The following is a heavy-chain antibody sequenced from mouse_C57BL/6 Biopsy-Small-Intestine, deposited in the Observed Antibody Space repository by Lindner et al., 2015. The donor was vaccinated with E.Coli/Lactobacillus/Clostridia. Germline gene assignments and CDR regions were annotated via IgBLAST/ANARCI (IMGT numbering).Heavy chain of an antibody. Sequence: VQLQESGPELVKPGASVKISCKASGYSFSGYYMNWVKQSPEKSLEWIGEINPSTGGTTYNQKFKSKATLTVDKSSSTAYMQLKSLTSEDSAVYYCARPYSKGDAMDYWGQGTSVTVSS. D-gene: IGHD2-5*01. V-gene: IGHV1-42*01. CDR3: ARPYSKGDAMDY. CDR1: GYSFSGYY. J-gene: IGHJ4*01. CDR2: INPSTGGT.